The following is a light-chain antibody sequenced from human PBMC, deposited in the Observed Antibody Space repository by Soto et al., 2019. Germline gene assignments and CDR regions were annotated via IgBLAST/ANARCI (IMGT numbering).Light chain of an antibody. V-gene: IGKV3-11*01. Sequence: EIVLTQSPATLSLSPGERATLSCRASQSVRSYLAWYQQKPGQAPRLLIYDATNRATGIPARFSGSGSGTDFTPAISSLDHEDFAVYYCQQRSNPFTFGPGTKVDIK. CDR2: DAT. CDR1: QSVRSY. CDR3: QQRSNPFT. J-gene: IGKJ3*01.